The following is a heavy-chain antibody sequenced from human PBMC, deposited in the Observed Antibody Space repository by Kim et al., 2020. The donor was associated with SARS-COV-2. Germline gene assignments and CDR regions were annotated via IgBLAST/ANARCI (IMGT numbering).Heavy chain of an antibody. Sequence: GGSLRLSCEGSGFTFSRYAISWVRQAPGRGPEWVASVNNGGNPYYADSVKGRFTVSRDNARNTLYLQMDRLRAEDTALYYCAKDHESSGWPHFDYWGQG. CDR3: AKDHESSGWPHFDY. D-gene: IGHD3-22*01. CDR2: VNNGGNP. CDR1: GFTFSRYA. J-gene: IGHJ4*02. V-gene: IGHV3-23*01.